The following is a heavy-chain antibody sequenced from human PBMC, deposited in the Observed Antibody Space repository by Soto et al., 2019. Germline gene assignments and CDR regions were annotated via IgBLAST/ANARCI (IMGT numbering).Heavy chain of an antibody. J-gene: IGHJ5*02. CDR3: ARVGITGTTSWFDP. V-gene: IGHV6-1*01. CDR2: TYYRSRWYN. CDR1: GDSVSSNSTA. Sequence: PSQTLSLTCAISGDSVSSNSTAWDWIRQSPSRGLEWLGRTYYRSRWYNDYALSVKSRITINPDTSKNQFSLHLNSVTPDDTAMYYCARVGITGTTSWFDPWGQGTPVNVSS. D-gene: IGHD1-7*01.